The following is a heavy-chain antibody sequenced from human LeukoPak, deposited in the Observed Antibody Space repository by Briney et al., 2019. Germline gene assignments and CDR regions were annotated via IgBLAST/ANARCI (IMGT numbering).Heavy chain of an antibody. J-gene: IGHJ4*02. CDR1: GFTFDDYA. CDR2: ISGSGSTI. Sequence: GGSLRLSCAASGFTFDDYAMHWVRQAPGKGLEWVSYISGSGSTIYYADSVKGRFTISRDNAKNSLYLQMNSLRAEDTAVYYCARVREGRLSRAEIDYWGQGTLVTVSS. D-gene: IGHD3-10*01. V-gene: IGHV3-48*03. CDR3: ARVREGRLSRAEIDY.